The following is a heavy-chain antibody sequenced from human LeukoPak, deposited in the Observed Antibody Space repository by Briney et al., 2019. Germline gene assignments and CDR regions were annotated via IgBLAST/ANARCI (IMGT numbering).Heavy chain of an antibody. CDR3: AGGFLSPVQFDY. Sequence: PSETLSLTCTVSGGSISSYFWSWIRQPPGKGLEWIGYVHYSGSTNYNPSLKSRVTISVDTSKNQFSLKLSSVTAADTAVYYCAGGFLSPVQFDYWGQGTLVTVSS. D-gene: IGHD3-16*01. V-gene: IGHV4-59*01. J-gene: IGHJ4*02. CDR1: GGSISSYF. CDR2: VHYSGST.